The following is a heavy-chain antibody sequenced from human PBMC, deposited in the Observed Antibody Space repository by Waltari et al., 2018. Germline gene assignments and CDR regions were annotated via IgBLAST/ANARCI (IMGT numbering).Heavy chain of an antibody. D-gene: IGHD6-13*01. CDR3: ATMGIAAAGTYFDY. Sequence: QVQLQESGPGLVKPSQTLSLTCPVSGCPISSGSYYWSWLRQPAGKGLEWIGRIYTSGSTNYNPSLKSRVTISVDTSKNQFSLKLSSVTAADTAVYYCATMGIAAAGTYFDYWGQETLVTVSS. CDR1: GCPISSGSYY. J-gene: IGHJ4*02. V-gene: IGHV4-61*02. CDR2: IYTSGST.